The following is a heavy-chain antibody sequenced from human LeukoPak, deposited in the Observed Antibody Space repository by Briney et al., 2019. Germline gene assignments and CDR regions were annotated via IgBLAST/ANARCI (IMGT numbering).Heavy chain of an antibody. J-gene: IGHJ3*02. CDR3: AKGVGAATTDAFDI. CDR2: ISSSSSTI. Sequence: GGSLRLSCSASGFTFNSFSVNWVRQAPGKGLEWVSYISSSSSTIFYADSVKGRFTISRDNAKNSLYLQMNSLRAEDTALYYCAKGVGAATTDAFDIWGQGTMVTVSS. D-gene: IGHD2-15*01. V-gene: IGHV3-48*04. CDR1: GFTFNSFS.